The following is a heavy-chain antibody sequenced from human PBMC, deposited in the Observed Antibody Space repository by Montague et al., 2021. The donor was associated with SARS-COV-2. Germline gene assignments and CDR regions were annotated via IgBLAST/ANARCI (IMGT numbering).Heavy chain of an antibody. D-gene: IGHD3-10*01. J-gene: IGHJ6*03. Sequence: SETLSLTCAVHGGSFSTYSWNWIRQPPGKGLEWIGEIHHGGSTNXNPSLKSRVTISADTSKNQFSLKLTSVAAADTAVYYCARLGDGVVPSPILGVGPYYSSYYLDVWGKVTTVPVPS. CDR2: IHHGGST. CDR3: ARLGDGVVPSPILGVGPYYSSYYLDV. V-gene: IGHV4-34*01. CDR1: GGSFSTYS.